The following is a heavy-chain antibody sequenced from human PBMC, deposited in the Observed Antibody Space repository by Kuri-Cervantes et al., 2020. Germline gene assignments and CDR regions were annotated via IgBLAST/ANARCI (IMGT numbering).Heavy chain of an antibody. J-gene: IGHJ3*02. CDR1: GFSFSNFW. CDR2: INQDGSVT. D-gene: IGHD3-10*01. Sequence: GGSLRLSCVGSGFSFSNFWISWVRQAPGKGLEWVGNINQDGSVTHFVDSVKGRFTISRDSSKNTLYLQMNSLRAEDTAVYYCARGGVRGVIDGFDIWGQGTMVTVSS. V-gene: IGHV3-7*01. CDR3: ARGGVRGVIDGFDI.